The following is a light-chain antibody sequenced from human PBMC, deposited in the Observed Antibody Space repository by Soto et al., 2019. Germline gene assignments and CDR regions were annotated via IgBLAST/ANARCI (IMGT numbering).Light chain of an antibody. CDR2: EVT. CDR3: SSYAGSSAYV. V-gene: IGLV2-8*01. J-gene: IGLJ1*01. Sequence: QSALTQPPSASGFPRQSVTISCTGTSSDVGYYDYVSWYQQHPGKAPKLVIYEVTKRPSGVPDRVSASKSGNTASLTVSGLRAEDEADYYCSSYAGSSAYVFGTGTKVTVL. CDR1: SSDVGYYDY.